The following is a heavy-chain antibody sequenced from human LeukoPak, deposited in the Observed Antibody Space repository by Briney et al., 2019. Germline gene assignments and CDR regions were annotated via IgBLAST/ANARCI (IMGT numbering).Heavy chain of an antibody. CDR1: GGPFSSSSYY. D-gene: IGHD3-3*01. V-gene: IGHV4-31*03. CDR3: ERVPLYYDTWSANSRYKYYSGMDV. J-gene: IGHJ6*02. Sequence: SQTLSLTCTVSGGPFSSSSYYWSWIRQHPGKGLEWIGSISYRMSTYHNPSLKSRLAMSVDTYKNPFSLNLRSVTAADTAVYYCERVPLYYDTWSANSRYKYYSGMDVWGQGTTVTVSS. CDR2: ISYRMST.